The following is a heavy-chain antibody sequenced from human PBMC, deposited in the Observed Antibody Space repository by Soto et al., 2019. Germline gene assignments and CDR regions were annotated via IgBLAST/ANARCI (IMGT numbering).Heavy chain of an antibody. J-gene: IGHJ4*02. CDR3: ARGRGYSDGPYYFDF. CDR2: IYYSGTT. Sequence: SETLSLTCTASGGSISSEGYYWSWFRQLPGKGLEWIGDIYYSGTTYHKPSLRSRLTISGDASKNQFSLKLSSVTAADTAVYYCARGRGYSDGPYYFDFWGQGTLVTVSS. CDR1: GGSISSEGYY. V-gene: IGHV4-31*03. D-gene: IGHD5-18*01.